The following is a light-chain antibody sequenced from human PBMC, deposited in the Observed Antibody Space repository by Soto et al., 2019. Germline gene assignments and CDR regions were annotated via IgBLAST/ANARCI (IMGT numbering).Light chain of an antibody. CDR2: AAS. V-gene: IGKV1-6*01. Sequence: AIQMTQSPSSLSASVGDRDTITCRASQGIRNDLGWYQQKPGKAPKLLIYAASSLQSGVPSRFSGSGSGTEFTLTISSLQPDDFATYYCQQYDKYPLTFGGGTKVDIK. CDR1: QGIRND. CDR3: QQYDKYPLT. J-gene: IGKJ4*01.